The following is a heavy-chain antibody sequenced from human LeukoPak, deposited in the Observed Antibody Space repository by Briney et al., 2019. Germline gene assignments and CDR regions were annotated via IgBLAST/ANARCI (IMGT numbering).Heavy chain of an antibody. V-gene: IGHV3-30*02. CDR3: ARGGVGATTYVWFDP. D-gene: IGHD1-26*01. Sequence: TGGSLRLSCAASGFTFSSYGMHWVRQAPGKGLDWVAFIRYDGRNKYYADSVKGRFTISRDNSKNTLYLQMNSLRAEDTAVYYCARGGVGATTYVWFDPWGQGTLVTVSS. J-gene: IGHJ5*02. CDR1: GFTFSSYG. CDR2: IRYDGRNK.